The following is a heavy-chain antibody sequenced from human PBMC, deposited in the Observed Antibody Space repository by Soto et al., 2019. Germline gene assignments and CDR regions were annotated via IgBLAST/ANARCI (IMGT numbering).Heavy chain of an antibody. D-gene: IGHD3-16*01. V-gene: IGHV3-74*01. CDR3: ACWGPTVPVAPSHLDR. CDR1: GFPFTNYW. Sequence: GGSLRLSCAASGFPFTNYWMNWVRQTPGKGLMWVSRISPDGSDVGYADSVEGRCTVSRDNAKNTLYLQMHSLRAEDTAMYYCACWGPTVPVAPSHLDRCGPGTLVTV. J-gene: IGHJ5*02. CDR2: ISPDGSDV.